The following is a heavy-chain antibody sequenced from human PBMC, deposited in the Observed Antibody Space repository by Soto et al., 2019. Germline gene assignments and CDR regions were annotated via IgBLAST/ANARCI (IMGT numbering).Heavy chain of an antibody. CDR3: ARGRYGDY. Sequence: QVRLVQYGAEVKKPGAAVKVSCKGSGYAFTTYGITWVRQAPGQGLEWMGWISAHNGNTNYAQKLQGRVTVTRDTSTSTAYMELRSLRSDDTAVYYCARGRYGDYWGQGALVTVSS. J-gene: IGHJ4*02. CDR1: GYAFTTYG. V-gene: IGHV1-18*01. CDR2: ISAHNGNT. D-gene: IGHD1-1*01.